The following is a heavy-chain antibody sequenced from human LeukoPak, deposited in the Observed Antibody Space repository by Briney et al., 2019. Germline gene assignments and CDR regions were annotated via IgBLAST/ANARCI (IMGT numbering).Heavy chain of an antibody. J-gene: IGHJ4*02. CDR3: AKRATGTLDY. D-gene: IGHD1-7*01. CDR2: ISSRGYST. Sequence: ISSRGYSTYYADSVKGRFTISRDNSKNTLYLQMNSLRVEDTAVYYCAKRATGTLDYWGQGTLVTVSS. V-gene: IGHV3-23*01.